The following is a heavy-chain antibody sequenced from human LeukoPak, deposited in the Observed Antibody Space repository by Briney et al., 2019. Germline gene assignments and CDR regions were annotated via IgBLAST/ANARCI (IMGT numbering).Heavy chain of an antibody. Sequence: GGSLRLSCVASGFTFDSYAMSWVRQAPGRGLEWVSGISGSGGSTYYADSVKGRFTIFRDNSKNTLYLQMNSLRAADTAVYYCAKDRAGDILTGYHNWFDPWGQGTLVTVSS. J-gene: IGHJ5*02. CDR2: ISGSGGST. V-gene: IGHV3-23*01. CDR3: AKDRAGDILTGYHNWFDP. CDR1: GFTFDSYA. D-gene: IGHD3-9*01.